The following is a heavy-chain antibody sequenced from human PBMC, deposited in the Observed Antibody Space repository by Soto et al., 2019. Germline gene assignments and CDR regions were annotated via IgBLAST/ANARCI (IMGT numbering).Heavy chain of an antibody. V-gene: IGHV3-66*01. J-gene: IGHJ4*02. CDR2: IYGAGST. CDR1: GFTISSDY. Sequence: EVRLVESGGGLVQPGDSLRLSCAVSGFTISSDYVSWVRQAPGKGLEWISVIYGAGSTSYADSVKDRFTITRDNSRNTMYLQMHSLRVEDTGIYFCARVVSGDIDFWGQGTLVTVSS. CDR3: ARVVSGDIDF. D-gene: IGHD7-27*01.